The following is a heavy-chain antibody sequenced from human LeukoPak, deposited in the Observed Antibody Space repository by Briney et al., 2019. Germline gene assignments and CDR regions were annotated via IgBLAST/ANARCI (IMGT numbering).Heavy chain of an antibody. D-gene: IGHD2-2*01. Sequence: SETLSLTCTVSGGSIGSYYWSWIRQPPGKGLEWNGHIYSSGSTNYNPSLKSRVTMSVDTSKNQFSLKLSSVTAADTAVYYCARGVVVPAKPPYYYYYMDVWGKGTTVTVSS. V-gene: IGHV4-4*07. CDR2: IYSSGST. CDR1: GGSIGSYY. J-gene: IGHJ6*03. CDR3: ARGVVVPAKPPYYYYYMDV.